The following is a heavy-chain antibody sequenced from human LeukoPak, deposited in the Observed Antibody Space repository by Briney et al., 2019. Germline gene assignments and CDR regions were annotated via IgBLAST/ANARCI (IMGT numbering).Heavy chain of an antibody. CDR1: GASINSSSY. CDR3: VSGQNLYG. Sequence: PSETLSLTCNVSGASINSSSYWGWIRQPPGKGLEWVGTVHHLDTTFYNPSLKSRIKISADASTNLLSLRLTSVTAADTAIYFCVSGQNLYGWGRGTLLVVAS. V-gene: IGHV4-38-2*02. CDR2: VHHLDTT. J-gene: IGHJ4*01. D-gene: IGHD4-17*01.